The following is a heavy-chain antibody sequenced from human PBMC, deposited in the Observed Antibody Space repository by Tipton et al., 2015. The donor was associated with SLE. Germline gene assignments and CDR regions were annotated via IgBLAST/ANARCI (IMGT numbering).Heavy chain of an antibody. D-gene: IGHD1-26*01. Sequence: GLVKPSETLSLTCAVSGYSISSSYYWSWIRQPPGKGLEWIGEINHSGSTNYNPSLKSRVTISVDTSKNQFSLKLSSVTAADTAVYYCARELLSGSYWSYYYYMDVWGKGTTVTVSS. J-gene: IGHJ6*03. CDR1: GYSISSSYY. CDR3: ARELLSGSYWSYYYYMDV. V-gene: IGHV4-38-2*02. CDR2: INHSGST.